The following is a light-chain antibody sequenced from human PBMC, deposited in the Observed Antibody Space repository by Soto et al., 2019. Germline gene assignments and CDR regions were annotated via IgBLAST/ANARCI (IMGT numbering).Light chain of an antibody. V-gene: IGKV3-20*01. CDR3: QQYGTSLAWT. CDR1: QSVSSSY. CDR2: GAS. J-gene: IGKJ1*01. Sequence: EFVLTQSPGTLSLSPGERATLSCRASQSVSSSYLAWYQQKPGQAPRLLIYGASSRATGIPDRFSGSGSGTDFTLTISRLEPEDFAVYYCQQYGTSLAWTFGQGTKVDI.